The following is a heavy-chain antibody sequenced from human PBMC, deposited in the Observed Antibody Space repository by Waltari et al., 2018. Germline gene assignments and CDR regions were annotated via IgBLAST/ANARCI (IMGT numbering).Heavy chain of an antibody. Sequence: EVQLVESGGGLVQPGGSLSLYCEASGFTFSRYSMNWFRQAPGKGLEWVSYISGDSGSIHYADSVKGRITVSRDNAKNSLYLQMSSLTAEDTAVFYCARDRDWAFDIWGQGTMVTVSS. D-gene: IGHD2-21*01. V-gene: IGHV3-48*04. CDR2: ISGDSGSI. J-gene: IGHJ3*02. CDR3: ARDRDWAFDI. CDR1: GFTFSRYS.